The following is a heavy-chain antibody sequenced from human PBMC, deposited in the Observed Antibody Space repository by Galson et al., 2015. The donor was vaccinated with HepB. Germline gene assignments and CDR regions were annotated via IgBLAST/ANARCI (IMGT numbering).Heavy chain of an antibody. J-gene: IGHJ4*02. Sequence: SVKVSCKASGYTFTTNGISWVRQAPGQGLEWMGWISANSGNTKYAQNLQGRVTLTRDTSTSTAYLELRSLRSDDTAAYYCARDRDYRFDYWGQGTLVTVTS. CDR1: GYTFTTNG. D-gene: IGHD4/OR15-4a*01. CDR2: ISANSGNT. CDR3: ARDRDYRFDY. V-gene: IGHV1-18*04.